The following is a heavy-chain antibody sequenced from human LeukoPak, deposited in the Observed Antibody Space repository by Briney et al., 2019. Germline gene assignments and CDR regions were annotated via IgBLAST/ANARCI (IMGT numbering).Heavy chain of an antibody. CDR1: GGTFSSYA. D-gene: IGHD3-3*01. Sequence: AASVKVSCKASGGTFSSYAISWVRQAPGQGLEWMGRIIPILGIANYAQKFQGRVTITADKSTSTAYMELSSLRSEDTAVYYCARALYYDFWSGYYDGPNWFDPWGQGTWSPSPQ. CDR3: ARALYYDFWSGYYDGPNWFDP. V-gene: IGHV1-69*04. J-gene: IGHJ5*02. CDR2: IIPILGIA.